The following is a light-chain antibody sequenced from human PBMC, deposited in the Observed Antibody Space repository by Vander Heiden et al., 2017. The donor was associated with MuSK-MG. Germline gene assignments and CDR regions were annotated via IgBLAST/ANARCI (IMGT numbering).Light chain of an antibody. V-gene: IGLV2-11*01. Sequence: QSALTQPRSVSGSPGQSVTISCTGTSSDVGRYTYVSWYQQHPGKAPKLMIYDVTERPSRVPDRFSGSKSGNTASLTISGLQAEDEDYYYGCSYAGISVIFGGGTRLTVL. CDR1: SSDVGRYTY. CDR3: CSYAGISVI. J-gene: IGLJ2*01. CDR2: DVT.